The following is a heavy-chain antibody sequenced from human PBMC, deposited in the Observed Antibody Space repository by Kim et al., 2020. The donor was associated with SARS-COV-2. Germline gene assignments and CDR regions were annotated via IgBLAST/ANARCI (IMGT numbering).Heavy chain of an antibody. J-gene: IGHJ4*02. CDR3: ARWKGLYGDYYFDY. D-gene: IGHD4-17*01. V-gene: IGHV4-59*01. Sequence: TPSLKSRVTISVDTSKNQFSLKLSSVTAADTAVYYCARWKGLYGDYYFDYWGQGTLVTVSS.